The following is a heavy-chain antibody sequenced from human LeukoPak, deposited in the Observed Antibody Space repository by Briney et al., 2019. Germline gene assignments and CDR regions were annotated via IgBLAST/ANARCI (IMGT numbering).Heavy chain of an antibody. D-gene: IGHD4-11*01. V-gene: IGHV3-48*03. CDR3: ARVDNYGWFDP. CDR1: GFTFSSYE. Sequence: PGGSLRLSCAASGFTFSSYEMNWVRQAPGKGLGWVSFISSSGNTIYYADSVKGRFIISRDNAKNSLYLQMNSLRAEDTAVYYCARVDNYGWFDPWGQGTLVTVSS. CDR2: ISSSGNTI. J-gene: IGHJ5*02.